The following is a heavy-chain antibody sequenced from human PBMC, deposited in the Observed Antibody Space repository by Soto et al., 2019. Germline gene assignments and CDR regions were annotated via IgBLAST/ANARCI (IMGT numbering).Heavy chain of an antibody. Sequence: GASVKVSCKASGYTFTSYGISWVRQAPGQGLEWMGWISAYNGNTNYAQKLQGRVTMTTDTSTSTAYMELRSLRSDDTAVYYCARQIGQQRLVYYFDYWGQGTLVTASS. D-gene: IGHD6-19*01. CDR2: ISAYNGNT. V-gene: IGHV1-18*04. CDR3: ARQIGQQRLVYYFDY. CDR1: GYTFTSYG. J-gene: IGHJ4*02.